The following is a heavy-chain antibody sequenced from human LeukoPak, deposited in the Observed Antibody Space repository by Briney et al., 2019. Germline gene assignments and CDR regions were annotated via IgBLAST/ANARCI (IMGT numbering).Heavy chain of an antibody. J-gene: IGHJ6*03. Sequence: SETLSLTCAVYGGSFSGYYWSWIRQPPGKGLEWIGEINHSGSTNYNPSLKSRVTISVDTSKNQFSLKLSSVTAADTAVYYCARERDIVVVVAAPYYYYYYMDVWGKGTTVTVSS. V-gene: IGHV4-34*01. CDR3: ARERDIVVVVAAPYYYYYYMDV. CDR2: INHSGST. D-gene: IGHD2-15*01. CDR1: GGSFSGYY.